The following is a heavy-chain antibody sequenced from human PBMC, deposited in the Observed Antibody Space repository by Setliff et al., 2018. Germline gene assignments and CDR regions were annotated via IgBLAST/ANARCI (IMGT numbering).Heavy chain of an antibody. Sequence: SGPTLVNPTQTLTLTCTFSGFSLSTSGVGVGWIRQPPGKAPEWLALIYWDDDKRYSPSLKSRLTITKDTSKNQVVLTMTNMDPVDTATYYCARCITIFGVVIPNAFDYWGQGTLVTVS. CDR1: GFSLSTSGVG. V-gene: IGHV2-5*02. D-gene: IGHD3-3*01. CDR2: IYWDDDK. CDR3: ARCITIFGVVIPNAFDY. J-gene: IGHJ4*02.